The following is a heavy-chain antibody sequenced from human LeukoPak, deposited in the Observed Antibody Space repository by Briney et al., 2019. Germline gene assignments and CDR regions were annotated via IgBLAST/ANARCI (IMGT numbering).Heavy chain of an antibody. CDR2: IIPIFGTA. J-gene: IGHJ6*03. CDR3: ARARRYYGSGSWFYYYMDV. V-gene: IGHV1-69*05. CDR1: GGTFSSYA. D-gene: IGHD3-10*01. Sequence: SVKVSCKASGGTFSSYAISWVRQARGQGLEWMGGIIPIFGTANYAQKFQGRVTITTDESTSTAYMELSSLRSEDTAVYYCARARRYYGSGSWFYYYMDVWGKGTTVTVSS.